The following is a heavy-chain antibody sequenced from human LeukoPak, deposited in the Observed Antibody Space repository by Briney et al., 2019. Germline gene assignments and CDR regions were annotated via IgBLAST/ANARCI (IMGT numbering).Heavy chain of an antibody. V-gene: IGHV3-48*04. Sequence: GGSLRLSCVVSGFTFSSHSMNWVRQAPGKGLEWVSYISSSGSTIYYADSVKGRFTISRDNAKNSLYLQMNSLRAEDTAVYYCARESPPAIVVVPAAIYYWGQGTLVTVSS. J-gene: IGHJ4*02. CDR3: ARESPPAIVVVPAAIYY. CDR2: ISSSGSTI. CDR1: GFTFSSHS. D-gene: IGHD2-2*01.